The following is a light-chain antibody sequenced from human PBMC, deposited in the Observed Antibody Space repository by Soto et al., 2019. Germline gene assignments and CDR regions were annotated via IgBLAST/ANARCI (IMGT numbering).Light chain of an antibody. CDR1: QSVLYSSNNKNY. CDR3: QQYYSTPYT. J-gene: IGKJ2*01. V-gene: IGKV4-1*01. CDR2: WAS. Sequence: DLVMTQSPDSLAVSLGERATINCKSSQSVLYSSNNKNYLDWYQQKPGQPPKLLIYWASTRESGVLDRFSGSGSGTDFTLTSSSLQAEDVAFYYCQQYYSTPYTFGQGTKLEIK.